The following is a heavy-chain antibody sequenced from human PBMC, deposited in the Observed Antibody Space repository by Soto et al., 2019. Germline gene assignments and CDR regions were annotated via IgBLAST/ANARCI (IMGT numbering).Heavy chain of an antibody. V-gene: IGHV5-10-1*01. CDR3: SIPQYDSSGYYWLTADAFDI. CDR1: GYSFTSYL. D-gene: IGHD3-22*01. J-gene: IGHJ3*02. Sequence: GESLKIYFKGSGYSFTSYLISWVRQMPVKGLEWMGRIDPSDSYTNYSPSFQGHVTISADKSISTAYLQWSSLKASDTAMYYCSIPQYDSSGYYWLTADAFDICGQRTIFPVSS. CDR2: IDPSDSYT.